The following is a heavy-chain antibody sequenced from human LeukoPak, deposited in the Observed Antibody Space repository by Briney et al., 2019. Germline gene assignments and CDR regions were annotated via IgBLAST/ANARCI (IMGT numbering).Heavy chain of an antibody. J-gene: IGHJ2*01. CDR3: ARLHGDYGWYFDL. V-gene: IGHV1-69*04. CDR1: GCTFSSYA. CDR2: IIPIFGIA. Sequence: GASVTVSCKASGCTFSSYAISWVRQAPGQGLEWMGRIIPIFGIANYAQKLQGRVTITADKSTSTAYMELSSLRSEDTAVYYCARLHGDYGWYFDLWGGGTLVTVSS. D-gene: IGHD4-17*01.